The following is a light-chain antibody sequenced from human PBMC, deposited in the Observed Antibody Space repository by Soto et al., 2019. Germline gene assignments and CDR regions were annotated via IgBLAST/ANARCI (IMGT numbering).Light chain of an antibody. J-gene: IGKJ1*01. Sequence: EIVLTQSPATLSLSPGERATLSCRASQSVSSYLAWYQQKPGQAPRLLIYDASNRATGISARFSGSGSGTDFTLTISSLEPEDFAVYYCQQYGSSGTFGQGTKVDI. CDR2: DAS. CDR1: QSVSSY. V-gene: IGKV3-11*01. CDR3: QQYGSSGT.